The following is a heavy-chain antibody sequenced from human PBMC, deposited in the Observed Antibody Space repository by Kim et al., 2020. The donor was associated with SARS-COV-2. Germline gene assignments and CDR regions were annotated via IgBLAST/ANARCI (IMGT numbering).Heavy chain of an antibody. CDR3: ARDRQYYGSGSYLYYMDV. CDR1: GGTFSTYA. CDR2: IIPILGIA. D-gene: IGHD3-10*01. V-gene: IGHV1-69*04. Sequence: SVKVSCTASGGTFSTYAISWVRQAPGQGLEWMGRIIPILGIANYAQKFQGRVTITADKSTSTAYMELSSLRSEDTAVYYCARDRQYYGSGSYLYYMDVW. J-gene: IGHJ6*03.